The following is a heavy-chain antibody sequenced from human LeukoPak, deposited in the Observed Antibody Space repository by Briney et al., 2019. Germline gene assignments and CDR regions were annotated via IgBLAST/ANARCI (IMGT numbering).Heavy chain of an antibody. D-gene: IGHD3-10*01. CDR3: VKVGKYYYGSETYYFFEH. J-gene: IGHJ4*02. V-gene: IGHV3-7*01. CDR2: INQDGTEK. CDR1: GFTFTTYW. Sequence: GGSLRLSCAASGFTFTTYWMSWVRHLPGEGREWGANINQDGTEKYYVDSVKRRFTTSRDNDKHLLDLQITSLRVEDTGIYYCVKVGKYYYGSETYYFFEHWGQGTPVTASS.